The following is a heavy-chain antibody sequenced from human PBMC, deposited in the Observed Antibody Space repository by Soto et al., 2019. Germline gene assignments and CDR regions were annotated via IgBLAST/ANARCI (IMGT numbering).Heavy chain of an antibody. CDR2: IYYSGST. CDR1: GGSISSGDYY. CDR3: ARGPGNGYNALFLDY. V-gene: IGHV4-30-4*01. J-gene: IGHJ4*02. Sequence: SETLSLTCTVSGGSISSGDYYWSWIRQPPGKGLEWIGYIYYSGSTYYNPSLKSRVTISVDTSKNQFSLKLSSVTAADTAVYYCARGPGNGYNALFLDYWGQGTLVTVSS. D-gene: IGHD5-12*01.